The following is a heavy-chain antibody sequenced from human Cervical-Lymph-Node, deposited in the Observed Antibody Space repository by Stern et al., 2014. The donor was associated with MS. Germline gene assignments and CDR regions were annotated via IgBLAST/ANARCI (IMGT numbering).Heavy chain of an antibody. CDR1: GYSFTAYF. J-gene: IGHJ4*02. V-gene: IGHV1-2*02. CDR3: ARDRGSHSDY. Sequence: VQLVQSGAEVKKPGASVKVSCKASGYSFTAYFIHWVRQAPGQGFEWMGWISTDTGGANYAQRFQGRVTMTRDTSISTTYMELSRLRSDDTAVYYCARDRGSHSDYWGQGTLVTVSS. D-gene: IGHD1-26*01. CDR2: ISTDTGGA.